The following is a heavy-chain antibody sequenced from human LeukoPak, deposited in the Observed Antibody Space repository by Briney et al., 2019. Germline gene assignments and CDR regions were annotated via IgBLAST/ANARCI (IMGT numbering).Heavy chain of an antibody. J-gene: IGHJ4*02. CDR1: GGSISSYY. CDR3: ASSTPGRVGALLDFDY. D-gene: IGHD1-26*01. V-gene: IGHV4-59*08. Sequence: SETLSLTCTVSGGSISSYYWSWIRQPPGKGLEWIGYIYYSGSTNYNPSLKSRVTISADTSKNQFSLKLSSVTAADTAVYYCASSTPGRVGALLDFDYWGQGTLVTVSS. CDR2: IYYSGST.